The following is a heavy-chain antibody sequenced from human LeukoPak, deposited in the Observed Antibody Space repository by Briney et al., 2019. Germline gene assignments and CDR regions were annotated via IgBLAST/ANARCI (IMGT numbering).Heavy chain of an antibody. J-gene: IGHJ4*02. CDR3: AKDTDSGSYASFDY. CDR1: GFTFRTYA. Sequence: GGSLRLSCAASGFTFRTYAMNWVRQAPGKGLEWVSAIAGSGGFTTYADSVKGRFTISRDNSKNTLYLQMNSLRAEDTAVYYCAKDTDSGSYASFDYWGQGTLVTVSS. CDR2: IAGSGGFT. V-gene: IGHV3-23*01. D-gene: IGHD1-26*01.